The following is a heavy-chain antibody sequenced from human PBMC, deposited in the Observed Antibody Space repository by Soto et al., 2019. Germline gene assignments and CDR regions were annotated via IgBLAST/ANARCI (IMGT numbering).Heavy chain of an antibody. V-gene: IGHV4-39*01. CDR3: ARRTPLYASESSRFDP. J-gene: IGHJ5*02. D-gene: IGHD3-10*01. CDR2: VDYTGST. Sequence: SETLSLTCTVSGGSITGTTNYWGWIRQPPGKGLEWIGTVDYTGSTNYNPSLESRVTISVDTSKNQFSLNLRSVTAADTAVYYCARRTPLYASESSRFDPWGQGXLVTVYS. CDR1: GGSITGTTNY.